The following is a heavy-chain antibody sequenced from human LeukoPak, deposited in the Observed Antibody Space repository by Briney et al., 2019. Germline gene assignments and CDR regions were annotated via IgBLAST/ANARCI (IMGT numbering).Heavy chain of an antibody. CDR3: ASYMAGGKWETPGAGAET. CDR2: IIPIFGTA. V-gene: IGHV1-69*05. CDR1: GGTFSSYA. Sequence: GASVKVSCKASGGTFSSYAISWVRQAPGQGLEWMGGIIPIFGTANYAQKFQGRVTITTDESTSTAYMELSSLRSEDTAVYYCASYMAGGKWETPGAGAETWGQGTLVTVSS. D-gene: IGHD1-26*01. J-gene: IGHJ5*02.